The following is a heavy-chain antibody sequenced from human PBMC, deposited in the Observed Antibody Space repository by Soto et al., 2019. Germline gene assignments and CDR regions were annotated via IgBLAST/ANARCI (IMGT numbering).Heavy chain of an antibody. Sequence: GGSLRLSCAASGCTFSSYSMNCVRKTPGKGLEWVAVIWYDGSNKYYADSVKGRFTISRDNSKNTLYLQMNSLRAEDTAVYYCARTAGLGYCSGGSCSGMDVWGEGTTVTVSS. CDR2: IWYDGSNK. D-gene: IGHD2-15*01. CDR3: ARTAGLGYCSGGSCSGMDV. J-gene: IGHJ6*04. V-gene: IGHV3-33*08. CDR1: GCTFSSYS.